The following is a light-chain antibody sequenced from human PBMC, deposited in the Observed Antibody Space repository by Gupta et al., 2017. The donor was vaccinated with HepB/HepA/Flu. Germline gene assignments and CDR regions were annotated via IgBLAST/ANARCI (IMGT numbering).Light chain of an antibody. CDR1: IRDVGSSNL. V-gene: IGLV2-23*02. Sequence: SALPQSASVAGPPGQSITISCAGAIRDVGSSNLVSWYSQRPGNAPKLLIYAVSKRRSGVAARFSGTKSGTTATITITGLQAEEEAGYYCVSEAGTTNNVLFGGGTKLTVL. CDR2: AVS. CDR3: VSEAGTTNNVL. J-gene: IGLJ2*01.